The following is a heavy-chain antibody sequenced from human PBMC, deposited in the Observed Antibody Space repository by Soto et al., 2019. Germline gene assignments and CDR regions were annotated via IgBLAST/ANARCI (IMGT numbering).Heavy chain of an antibody. Sequence: SETLSLTCAVSGASMTGLYWSWIRQPPGKGLEWIGYIFYSGSTNYNPSLKSRVTMSVDTSKNQFSLKLSSVTAADTAVYYCARSDGRYWGQGTLVTVSS. V-gene: IGHV4-59*01. CDR1: GASMTGLY. CDR2: IFYSGST. CDR3: ARSDGRY. J-gene: IGHJ4*02.